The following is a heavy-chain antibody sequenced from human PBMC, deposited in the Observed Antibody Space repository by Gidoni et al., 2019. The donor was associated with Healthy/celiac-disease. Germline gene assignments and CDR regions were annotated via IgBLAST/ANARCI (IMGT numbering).Heavy chain of an antibody. D-gene: IGHD2-15*01. V-gene: IGHV3-48*03. CDR3: ARGKDAYCSGGSCYGEMA. CDR2: MSSSGSTI. CDR1: GFTFRSYA. Sequence: EVPLVESGGGLVQPGGSLRLPCAAAGFTFRSYARNWGRQAPGKGLEWVSYMSSSGSTIYYADSVKGRFTISRDNAKNSLYLQMNSLKAEDTAVYYCARGKDAYCSGGSCYGEMAWGQGTLVTVSS. J-gene: IGHJ5*02.